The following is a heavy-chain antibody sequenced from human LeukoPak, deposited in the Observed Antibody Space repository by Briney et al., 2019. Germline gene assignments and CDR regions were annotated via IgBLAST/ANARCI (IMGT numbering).Heavy chain of an antibody. J-gene: IGHJ4*02. D-gene: IGHD3-16*02. CDR2: MNPNSGNT. V-gene: IGHV1-8*03. CDR3: ARYGRHDYVWGSYRWYYFDY. CDR1: GYTFTSYD. Sequence: GASVKVSCKASGYTFTSYDINWVRQATGQGLEWMGWMNPNSGNTGYAQKFQGRVTITRNTSISTAYMELSSLRSEDTAVYYCARYGRHDYVWGSYRWYYFDYWGQGTLVTVSS.